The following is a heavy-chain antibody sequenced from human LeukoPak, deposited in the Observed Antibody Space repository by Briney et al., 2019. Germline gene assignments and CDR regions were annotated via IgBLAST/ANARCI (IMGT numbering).Heavy chain of an antibody. CDR1: GYSVTSGSYY. Sequence: SETLSLTCSVSGYSVTSGSYYWSWIRQPPGKGLEWIGSVYYSGSTNYNPSLKSRGTISVDTFKNQFSLRLNSVTAADTAVYYCAREGGNYFDYWGQGALVTVSS. D-gene: IGHD1-26*01. CDR3: AREGGNYFDY. V-gene: IGHV4-61*01. CDR2: VYYSGST. J-gene: IGHJ4*02.